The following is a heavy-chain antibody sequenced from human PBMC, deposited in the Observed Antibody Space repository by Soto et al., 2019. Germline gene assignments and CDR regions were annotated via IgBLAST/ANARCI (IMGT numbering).Heavy chain of an antibody. CDR3: ARGYVVY. CDR2: INPNSGGT. J-gene: IGHJ4*02. CDR1: GYTFTGYY. Sequence: ASVKVSCKTSGYTFTGYYIPWVRPAPGQVLEWMGWINPNSGGTNYAQKFQGRVTLTRDTSISTAYMEVSSLRSDDTAVYFCARGYVVYWDQGTLVTVSS. V-gene: IGHV1-2*02.